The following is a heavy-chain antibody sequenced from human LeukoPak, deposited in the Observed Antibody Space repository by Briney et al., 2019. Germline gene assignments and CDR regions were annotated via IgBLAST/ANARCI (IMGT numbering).Heavy chain of an antibody. D-gene: IGHD3-22*01. V-gene: IGHV1-18*04. Sequence: ASVKVSCKASGYTFTGYYMHWVRQAPGQGLEWMGWISAYNGNTNYAQKLQGRVTMTTDTSTSTAYMELRSLRSDDTAVYYCARDARAYYDSSGYSDYWGQGTLVTVSS. CDR3: ARDARAYYDSSGYSDY. CDR2: ISAYNGNT. J-gene: IGHJ4*02. CDR1: GYTFTGYY.